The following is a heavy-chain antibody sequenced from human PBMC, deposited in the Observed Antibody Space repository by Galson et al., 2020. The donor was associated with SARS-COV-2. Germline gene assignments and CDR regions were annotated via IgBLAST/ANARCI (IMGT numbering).Heavy chain of an antibody. CDR1: GYTFTSYG. Sequence: ASVKVSCKASGYTFTSYGISWVRQAPGQGLEWMGWISAYNGNTNYAQKPQGRVTMTTDTSTSTAYMELRSLRSDDTAVYYCARVPVRYFDWLLDFGPGMDVGPPREEDYWGQGTLVTVSS. V-gene: IGHV1-18*01. CDR3: ARVPVRYFDWLLDFGPGMDVGPPREEDY. J-gene: IGHJ4*02. D-gene: IGHD3-9*01. CDR2: ISAYNGNT.